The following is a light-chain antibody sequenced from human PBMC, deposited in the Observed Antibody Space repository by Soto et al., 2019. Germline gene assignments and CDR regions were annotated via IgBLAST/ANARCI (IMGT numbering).Light chain of an antibody. CDR3: QHYGSSRT. Sequence: ELVFTHSPGTLSLSPGERATLSCRASQTVSSYLAWFQQRPGQAPRLLIYGASNRATGIPDRFSGSGSGTDFTLTISRLEPEDFAVYYCQHYGSSRTFGQGTKVDIK. CDR1: QTVSSY. J-gene: IGKJ1*01. V-gene: IGKV3-20*01. CDR2: GAS.